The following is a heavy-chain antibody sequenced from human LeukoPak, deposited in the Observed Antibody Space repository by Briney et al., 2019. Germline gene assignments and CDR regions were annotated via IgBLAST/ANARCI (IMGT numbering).Heavy chain of an antibody. D-gene: IGHD2-21*02. V-gene: IGHV3-48*03. CDR3: ARDRSKVTAYDDALDI. CDR2: ISDIGTTT. Sequence: SGGSLRLSCVGSGFSFGSYEITWVRQAPGKGLEWVSYISDIGTTTHYADSVKGRFTIFRDNAKNSVYLLMDSLMAEDTAIYYCARDRSKVTAYDDALDIWGQGTMVTVSS. CDR1: GFSFGSYE. J-gene: IGHJ3*02.